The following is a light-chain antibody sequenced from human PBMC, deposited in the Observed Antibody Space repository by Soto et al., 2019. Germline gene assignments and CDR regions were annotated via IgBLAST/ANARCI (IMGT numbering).Light chain of an antibody. CDR2: YAS. V-gene: IGKV3-11*01. Sequence: EVVLTQSPATLSLSPGQRATPSCRASHSVGTNLMWYQQKPGQPPRLLISYASNRATGIPGRFSGGGSGTDFTLTISSLEPEDFAVYYCQQRNYWLSFGGGTKVEI. J-gene: IGKJ4*01. CDR1: HSVGTN. CDR3: QQRNYWLS.